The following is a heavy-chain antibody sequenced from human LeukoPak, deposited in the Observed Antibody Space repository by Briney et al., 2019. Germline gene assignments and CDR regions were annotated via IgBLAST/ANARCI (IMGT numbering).Heavy chain of an antibody. V-gene: IGHV4-61*02. CDR1: GGSISSGSYY. D-gene: IGHD6-19*01. CDR3: ARSQWLVQFDY. CDR2: IYTTGST. Sequence: SQTLSLTCTVSGGSISSGSYYWSWIRQPAGKGLEWIGRIYTTGSTNSNPSLKSRVTISVDTSKNQFSLKLSSVTAADTAVYYCARSQWLVQFDYWGQGTLVTVSS. J-gene: IGHJ4*02.